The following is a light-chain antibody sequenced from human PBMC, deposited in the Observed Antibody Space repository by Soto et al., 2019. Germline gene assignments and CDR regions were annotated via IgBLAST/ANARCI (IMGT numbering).Light chain of an antibody. J-gene: IGLJ3*02. CDR2: EVS. CDR1: SSDVGGYKY. CDR3: CAYAGSNKWV. V-gene: IGLV2-8*01. Sequence: QSVLTQPPSASGSPGQSVTISCSGTSSDVGGYKYVSWYQQHPGQAPKLLSFEVSKRPSGVPDRFSGSKSGNTASLTVSGLXXXXXADYYCCAYAGSNKWVFGGGTKL.